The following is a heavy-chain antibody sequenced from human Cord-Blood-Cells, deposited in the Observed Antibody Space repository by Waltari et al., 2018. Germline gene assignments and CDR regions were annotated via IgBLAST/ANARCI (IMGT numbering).Heavy chain of an antibody. Sequence: EVQLLESGGGLVQLGGSLRLSCAASGLPFSSYAMSWVRQAPGKGLEWVSAISGSGGSTYYADSVKGRFTISRDNSKNTLYLQMNSLRAEDTAVYYCANLEGYSGYDFDYWGQGTLVTVSS. D-gene: IGHD5-12*01. J-gene: IGHJ4*02. CDR3: ANLEGYSGYDFDY. V-gene: IGHV3-23*01. CDR2: ISGSGGST. CDR1: GLPFSSYA.